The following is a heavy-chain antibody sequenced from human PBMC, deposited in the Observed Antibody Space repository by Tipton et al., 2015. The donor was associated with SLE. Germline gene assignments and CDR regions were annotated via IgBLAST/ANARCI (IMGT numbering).Heavy chain of an antibody. D-gene: IGHD6-19*01. J-gene: IGHJ5*02. V-gene: IGHV3-23*01. CDR3: AKVSVAVGFDP. CDR2: ISGSGGST. Sequence: SLRLSCAASGFTFSSYAMSWVRQAPGKGLEWVSAISGSGGSTYYADSVKGRFTISRDNSNNSLYLQMSSLRAEDTAFYYCAKVSVAVGFDPWGQGTLVTVSS. CDR1: GFTFSSYA.